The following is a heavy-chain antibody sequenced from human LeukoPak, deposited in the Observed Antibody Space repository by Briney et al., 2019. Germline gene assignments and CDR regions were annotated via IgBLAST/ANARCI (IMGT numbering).Heavy chain of an antibody. V-gene: IGHV3-15*01. CDR2: IKSKTDGGTT. J-gene: IGHJ4*02. D-gene: IGHD6-13*01. CDR1: GFTFSDAW. Sequence: PGGSLRLSCGASGFTFSDAWMSWVRQAPGKGLEWVGRIKSKTDGGTTDYAAPVKGRFTISRDDSKNTLYLQMNSLKTEDTAVYYCTTGIAAAGNNYWGQGTLVTVSS. CDR3: TTGIAAAGNNY.